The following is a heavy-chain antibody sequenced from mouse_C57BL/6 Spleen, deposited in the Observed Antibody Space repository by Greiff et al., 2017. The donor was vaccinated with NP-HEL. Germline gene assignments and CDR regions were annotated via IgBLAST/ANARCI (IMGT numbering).Heavy chain of an antibody. CDR3: ARSLYDYDVYYYAMDY. Sequence: VQLQQPGTELVKPGASVKLSCKASGYTFTSYWMHWVKQRPGQGLEWIGNINPSNGGTNYNEKFKSKATLTVDKSSSTAYMQLSSLTSEDSAVYYCARSLYDYDVYYYAMDYWGQGTSVTVSS. CDR2: INPSNGGT. V-gene: IGHV1-53*01. J-gene: IGHJ4*01. D-gene: IGHD2-4*01. CDR1: GYTFTSYW.